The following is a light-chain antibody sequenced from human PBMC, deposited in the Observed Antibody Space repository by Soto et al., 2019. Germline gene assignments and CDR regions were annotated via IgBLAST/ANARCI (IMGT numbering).Light chain of an antibody. CDR2: GAS. CDR3: QQYHNWPPRT. J-gene: IGKJ1*01. V-gene: IGKV3-15*01. Sequence: EIVMTQSPATLSVSPGERVTLSCMASQSVSSNLAWYQQKPGQAPRLLIYGASTRATGIPARFSGGGSETEFTLTISSLQSEDFAVYYCQQYHNWPPRTFGQGTKVEIK. CDR1: QSVSSN.